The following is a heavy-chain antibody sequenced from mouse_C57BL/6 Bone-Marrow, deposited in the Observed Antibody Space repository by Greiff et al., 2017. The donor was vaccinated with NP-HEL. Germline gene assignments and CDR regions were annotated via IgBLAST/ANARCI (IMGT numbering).Heavy chain of an antibody. CDR3: ARGDYGSSRFGYAMDY. J-gene: IGHJ4*01. V-gene: IGHV1-80*01. CDR2: IYPGDGDT. D-gene: IGHD1-1*01. Sequence: QVQLQQSGAELVKPGASVKISCKASGYAFSSYWMNWVKERPGKGLEWIGQIYPGDGDTTYNGKFKGKATMNADKTTSTALMQGSSRTTEDSAVYFCARGDYGSSRFGYAMDYWGQGTSVTVSS. CDR1: GYAFSSYW.